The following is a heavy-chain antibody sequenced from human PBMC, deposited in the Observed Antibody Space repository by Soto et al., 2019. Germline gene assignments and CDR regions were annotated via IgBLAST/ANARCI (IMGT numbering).Heavy chain of an antibody. Sequence: ASVKVSCKASGGTFSSYAISWVRQAPGQGLEWMGGIIPIFGTANYAQKFQGRVTITADESTSTAYMELSSLRSEDTAVYYCARVPTPCGGDCYILYWGQGTLVTVSS. V-gene: IGHV1-69*13. J-gene: IGHJ4*02. D-gene: IGHD2-21*02. CDR3: ARVPTPCGGDCYILY. CDR2: IIPIFGTA. CDR1: GGTFSSYA.